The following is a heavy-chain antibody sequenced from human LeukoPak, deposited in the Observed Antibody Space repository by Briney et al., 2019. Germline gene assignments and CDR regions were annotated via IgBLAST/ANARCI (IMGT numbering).Heavy chain of an antibody. CDR2: IYYSGST. CDR3: ARQDNWNDAGIVY. J-gene: IGHJ4*02. D-gene: IGHD1-1*01. Sequence: SETLSLTCTVSGGSISSGGYYWSWIRQHPGKGLEWIGYIYYSGSTYYNPSLKSRVTISVDTSKNQFSLKLSSVTAADTAVYYCARQDNWNDAGIVYWGQGTLVTVSS. V-gene: IGHV4-31*03. CDR1: GGSISSGGYY.